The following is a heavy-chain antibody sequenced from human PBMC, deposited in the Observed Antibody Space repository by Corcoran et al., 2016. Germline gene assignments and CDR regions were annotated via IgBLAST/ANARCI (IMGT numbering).Heavy chain of an antibody. J-gene: IGHJ3*02. CDR3: ARWGSTSSAGGAFDI. CDR1: GGSISSSDYY. CDR2: IFYRGNT. Sequence: QLQLQESGPGLLKPSETLSLACSVSGGSISSSDYYWGWIRQPPGQALEWLGNIFYRGNTYYSPSLRNRLTISVDTSKNQFSLKLSSATATDTAIYFCARWGSTSSAGGAFDIWGQGTKVTVSS. V-gene: IGHV4-39*01. D-gene: IGHD6-13*01.